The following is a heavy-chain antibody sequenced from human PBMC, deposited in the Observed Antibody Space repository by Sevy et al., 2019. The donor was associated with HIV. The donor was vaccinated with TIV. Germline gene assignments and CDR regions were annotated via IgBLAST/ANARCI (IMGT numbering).Heavy chain of an antibody. J-gene: IGHJ4*02. CDR2: FSFGCGRI. D-gene: IGHD2-8*01. CDR3: AREGCTQPHDY. Sequence: GGSMRLSCAASGFTFAKYSMSWVRQAPGKGLEWVSTFSFGCGRINYADSVKGRFTISRDDSKNTLFLQMNSLRAEDTATYFCAREGCTQPHDYWGQGTLVTVSS. CDR1: GFTFAKYS. V-gene: IGHV3-23*01.